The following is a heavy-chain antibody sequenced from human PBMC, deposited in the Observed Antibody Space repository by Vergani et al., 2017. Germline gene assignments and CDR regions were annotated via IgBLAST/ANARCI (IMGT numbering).Heavy chain of an antibody. CDR2: VFRNGNV. V-gene: IGHV4-4*08. J-gene: IGHJ2*01. CDR3: ARDFGGEWYFDL. D-gene: IGHD4-23*01. Sequence: QVQLQESGPGLVKPSETLSLTCAVSGVSIDSFYWSWFRQSPGKGLEWIGYVFRNGNVNYNPSFNFRVAIDTSNNELSLWVAAVTAADTAVYYCARDFGGEWYFDLWGRGATVTVSS. CDR1: GVSIDSFY.